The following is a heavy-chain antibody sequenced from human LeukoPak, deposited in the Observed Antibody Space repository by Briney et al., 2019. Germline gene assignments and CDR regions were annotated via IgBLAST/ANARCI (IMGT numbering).Heavy chain of an antibody. V-gene: IGHV3-53*01. J-gene: IGHJ4*02. CDR2: IFSNGDT. D-gene: IGHD2/OR15-2a*01. CDR3: TRDQMKY. CDR1: ESTVSRNY. Sequence: GGPLRLSCTASESTVSRNYMLWVRQAPGKGLEWVSLIFSNGDTHYADSVKGRFTISRDTSKNTVYLEMNSLRVEDTAMYYCTRDQMKYWGQGTLVTVSS.